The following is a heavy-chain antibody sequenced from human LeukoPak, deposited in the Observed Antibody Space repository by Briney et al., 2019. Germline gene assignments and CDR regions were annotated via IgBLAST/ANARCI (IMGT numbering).Heavy chain of an antibody. CDR3: ARDYDVLTAYPPTQLFDP. Sequence: SSQTLSLTCTVSSGSISSGDFYWSWIRQPAGKGLEWIGRIYTSGSTNYNPSLKSRVTMSVDTSKNQFSLKLNSVTAADTAVYYCARDYDVLTAYPPTQLFDPWGQGTLVTVSS. V-gene: IGHV4-61*02. CDR2: IYTSGST. J-gene: IGHJ5*02. CDR1: SGSISSGDFY. D-gene: IGHD3-9*01.